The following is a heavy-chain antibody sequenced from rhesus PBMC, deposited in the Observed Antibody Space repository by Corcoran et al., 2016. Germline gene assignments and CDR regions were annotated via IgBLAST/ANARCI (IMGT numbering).Heavy chain of an antibody. J-gene: IGHJ4*01. Sequence: QVQLQESGPGLLKPSETLSLTCAVSGGSISGGYGWGWIRQPPGKGLEWIGSIYSSSGNTNYNPSLKSRGTISTDTSKNQFSLKLSSVTAADTAVYDCARVCSSGWSGGYFDYWGQGVLVTVSS. CDR2: IYSSSGNT. D-gene: IGHD6S26*01. CDR3: ARVCSSGWSGGYFDY. CDR1: GGSISGGYG. V-gene: IGHV4-76*01.